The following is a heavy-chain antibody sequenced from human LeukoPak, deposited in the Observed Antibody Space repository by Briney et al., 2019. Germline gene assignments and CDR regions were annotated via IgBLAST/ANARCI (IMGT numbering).Heavy chain of an antibody. CDR1: GFTFSSYA. V-gene: IGHV3-30*04. D-gene: IGHD3-10*01. J-gene: IGHJ4*02. CDR2: ISYDGSNK. Sequence: PGRSLRLSCAASGFTFSSYAMHWVRQAPGKGLEWVAVISYDGSNKYYADSVKGRFTISRDNSKNTLYLQMNSLRAEDTAVYYCARDGYYGSGSYYNVPTLYFDDWGQGTLVTVSS. CDR3: ARDGYYGSGSYYNVPTLYFDD.